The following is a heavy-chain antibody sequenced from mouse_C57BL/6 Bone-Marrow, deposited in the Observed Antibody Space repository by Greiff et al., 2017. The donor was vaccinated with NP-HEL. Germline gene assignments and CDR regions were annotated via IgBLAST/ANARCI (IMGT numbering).Heavy chain of an antibody. CDR1: GYTFTGYW. Sequence: QVQLKESGAELMKPGASVKLSCKATGYTFTGYWIEWVKQRPGHGLEWIGEILPGSGSTNYNEKFKGKATFTADTSSNTAYMQLSSLTTEDSAIYYCARPSFPHYYGSSYWYFDVWGTGTTVTVSS. V-gene: IGHV1-9*01. J-gene: IGHJ1*03. CDR2: ILPGSGST. D-gene: IGHD1-1*01. CDR3: ARPSFPHYYGSSYWYFDV.